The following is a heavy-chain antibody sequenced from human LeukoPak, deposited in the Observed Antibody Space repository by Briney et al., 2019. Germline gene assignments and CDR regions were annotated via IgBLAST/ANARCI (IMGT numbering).Heavy chain of an antibody. J-gene: IGHJ4*02. V-gene: IGHV3-48*03. CDR2: ISSSGSTI. CDR3: ARDGVSYYYDSSGGYYFDY. CDR1: GFTFSSYE. Sequence: PGGSLRLSCAASGFTFSSYEMNWVRRAPGKGLEWVSYISSSGSTIYYADSVKGRFTISRDNAKNSLYLQMNSLRAEDTAVYYCARDGVSYYYDSSGGYYFDYWGQGTLVTVSS. D-gene: IGHD3-22*01.